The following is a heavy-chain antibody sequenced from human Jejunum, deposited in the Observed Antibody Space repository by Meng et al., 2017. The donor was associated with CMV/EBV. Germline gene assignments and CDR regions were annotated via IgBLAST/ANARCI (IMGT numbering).Heavy chain of an antibody. J-gene: IGHJ4*02. V-gene: IGHV4-59*01. Sequence: SITNYSWSWIRQFPGKGLEWIGYVSYSGTNDNPSLKSRVTVSMDTSKNQFSLKLSSVTAADTAIYYCARDRHYNDLNGHYRYCESWGQGTLVTVSS. CDR1: SITNYS. D-gene: IGHD3-10*01. CDR3: ARDRHYNDLNGHYRYCES. CDR2: VSYSGT.